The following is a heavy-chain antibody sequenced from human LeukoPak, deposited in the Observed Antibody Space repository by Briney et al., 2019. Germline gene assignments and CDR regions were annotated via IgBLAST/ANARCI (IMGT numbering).Heavy chain of an antibody. D-gene: IGHD3-22*01. CDR2: ISGSGGST. Sequence: GGSLRLSCAASGFTFSSYATSWVRQAPGKGLEWVSAISGSGGSTYYADSVKGRFTISRDNSKNTLYLQMNSLRAEDTAVYYCAKSEGYDSSGYVPFDYWGQGTLVTVSS. V-gene: IGHV3-23*01. J-gene: IGHJ4*02. CDR3: AKSEGYDSSGYVPFDY. CDR1: GFTFSSYA.